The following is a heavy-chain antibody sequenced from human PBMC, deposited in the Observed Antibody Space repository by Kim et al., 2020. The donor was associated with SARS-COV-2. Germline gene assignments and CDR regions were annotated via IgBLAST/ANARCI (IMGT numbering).Heavy chain of an antibody. V-gene: IGHV1-3*01. D-gene: IGHD2-8*02. J-gene: IGHJ4*02. Sequence: ASVKVSCKAPGHTFTASAIHWVRQAPGQRLEWMGWLNAGSGNKDYSESFQGRVTLTRDTSATTVYMELNSLTSEDTAVYYCASKGVPGPSGGFVYWGQGTLVTVSS. CDR1: GHTFTASA. CDR3: ASKGVPGPSGGFVY. CDR2: LNAGSGNK.